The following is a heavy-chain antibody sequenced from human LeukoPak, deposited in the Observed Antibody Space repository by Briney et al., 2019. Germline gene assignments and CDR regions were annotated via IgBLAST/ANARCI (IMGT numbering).Heavy chain of an antibody. CDR1: GFTFSSYG. CDR2: IWYDGSNK. Sequence: PGGSLRLSCAASGFTFSSYGMHWVRQAPGKGLEWVAVIWYDGSNKYYADSVKGRFTISRDNSKNTLYLQMNSLRAEDTAVYYCARELYYGGDCYSRLFYYYYGMDVWGQGTTVTVSS. V-gene: IGHV3-33*01. J-gene: IGHJ6*02. D-gene: IGHD2-21*02. CDR3: ARELYYGGDCYSRLFYYYYGMDV.